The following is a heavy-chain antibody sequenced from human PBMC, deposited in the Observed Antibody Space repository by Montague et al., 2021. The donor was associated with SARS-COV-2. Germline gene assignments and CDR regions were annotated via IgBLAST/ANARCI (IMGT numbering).Heavy chain of an antibody. CDR3: ARVRGAPAAMRMFSLGRGCYGMDV. CDR2: INHSGST. J-gene: IGHJ6*02. V-gene: IGHV4-34*01. Sequence: SETLSLTCAVYGGSFSGYYWSWIRQPPGKGLEWIGEINHSGSTNYNPSLKSRVTISVDTSKNQFSLKLSSVTAADTAVYYCARVRGAPAAMRMFSLGRGCYGMDVWGQGTTVTVSS. CDR1: GGSFSGYY. D-gene: IGHD2-2*01.